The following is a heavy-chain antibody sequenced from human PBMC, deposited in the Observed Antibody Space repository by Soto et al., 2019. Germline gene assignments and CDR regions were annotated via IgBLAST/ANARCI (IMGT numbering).Heavy chain of an antibody. CDR1: GFTVSSNY. J-gene: IGHJ4*01. CDR2: IYSGGST. V-gene: IGHV3-53*04. D-gene: IGHD2-15*01. CDR3: ARGWGYCSGGSCYSYYFDY. Sequence: EVQLVESGGGLVQPGGSLRLSCAASGFTVSSNYMSWVRQAPGKGLEWVSVIYSGGSTYYADSVKGRFTISRHNSKNTLYLQMNSLRAEDTAVYYCARGWGYCSGGSCYSYYFDYWGHGTLVTVSS.